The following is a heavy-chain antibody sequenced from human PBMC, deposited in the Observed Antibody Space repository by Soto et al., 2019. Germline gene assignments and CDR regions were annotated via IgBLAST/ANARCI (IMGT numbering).Heavy chain of an antibody. Sequence: PGGSLRLSCAASGFTFSGCWMHWVRQAPGKGLVWVSHITAGGSNADYADSVKGRFTISRDNAKNTLYLQMNDLRVEDTALYYYVRDVPGDGIDFWGRGTLVTVSS. CDR2: ITAGGSNA. CDR1: GFTFSGCW. CDR3: VRDVPGDGIDF. V-gene: IGHV3-74*01. D-gene: IGHD1-1*01. J-gene: IGHJ4*02.